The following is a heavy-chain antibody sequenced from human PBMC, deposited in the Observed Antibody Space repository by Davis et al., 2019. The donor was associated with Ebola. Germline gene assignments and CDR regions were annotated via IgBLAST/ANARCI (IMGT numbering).Heavy chain of an antibody. Sequence: GESLKISCDCSGYSFTSYCIAWLRQIPVKGLEWTGIIYPGDSDTRYSPSFQGQVTISADKSISTAYLQWSSLKASDTAMYYCARRVVVATLAFDIWGQGTMVTVSS. D-gene: IGHD2-15*01. CDR3: ARRVVVATLAFDI. V-gene: IGHV5-51*01. CDR1: GYSFTSYC. J-gene: IGHJ3*02. CDR2: IYPGDSDT.